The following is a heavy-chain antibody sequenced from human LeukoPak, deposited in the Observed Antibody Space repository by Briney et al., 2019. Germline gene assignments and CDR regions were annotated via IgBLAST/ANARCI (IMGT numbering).Heavy chain of an antibody. J-gene: IGHJ4*02. D-gene: IGHD3-9*01. CDR2: INNSGST. CDR3: ARARRPIFLDY. Sequence: SETLSLTCAVYGGSFSGYYWSWIRQPPGKGLEWIGEINNSGSTNYNTSLKRRVTISVDTSKNQFSLKRSSVTAADTAVYYCARARRPIFLDYPGQGTLVTVSS. CDR1: GGSFSGYY. V-gene: IGHV4-34*01.